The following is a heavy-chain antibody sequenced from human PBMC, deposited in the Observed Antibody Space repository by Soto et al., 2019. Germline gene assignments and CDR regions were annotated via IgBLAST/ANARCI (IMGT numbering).Heavy chain of an antibody. CDR3: ARPPGTVSYDAFDI. V-gene: IGHV1-2*04. D-gene: IGHD4-17*01. CDR1: GYTFTGYY. CDR2: INPNSGGT. J-gene: IGHJ3*02. Sequence: ASVKVSCKASGYTFTGYYMHWVRQAPGQGLEWMGWINPNSGGTNYAQKFQGWVTMTRDTSISTAYMELSRLRSEDTAVYYCARPPGTVSYDAFDIWGQGTMDTVSS.